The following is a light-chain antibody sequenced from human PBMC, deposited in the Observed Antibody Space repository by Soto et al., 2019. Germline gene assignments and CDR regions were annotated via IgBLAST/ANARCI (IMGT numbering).Light chain of an antibody. J-gene: IGLJ1*01. CDR1: SSDVGGYNY. CDR3: TSYTSSNTYV. V-gene: IGLV2-14*03. CDR2: NVF. Sequence: QSALTQPASVSGSPGQSITISCTGTSSDVGGYNYVFWYQQHPGQAPKLIIYNVFNRPSGVSYRFSGSKSGNTASLTISGLQAEDDADYYCTSYTSSNTYVFGSGTQLTVL.